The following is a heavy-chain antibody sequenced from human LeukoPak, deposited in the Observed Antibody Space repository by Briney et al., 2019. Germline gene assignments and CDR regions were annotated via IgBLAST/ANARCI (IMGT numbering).Heavy chain of an antibody. V-gene: IGHV3-21*06. Sequence: GGSLRLSCAASGFTFSSYGMNWVRQAPGKGLEWVSSISTTISYIYYADSMKGRFTISRDNAQNSLYLQMNNLRAEDTAVYYCARGRNCPGGSCYIDYWGRGTLVIVSS. D-gene: IGHD2-8*02. CDR2: ISTTISYI. J-gene: IGHJ4*02. CDR3: ARGRNCPGGSCYIDY. CDR1: GFTFSSYG.